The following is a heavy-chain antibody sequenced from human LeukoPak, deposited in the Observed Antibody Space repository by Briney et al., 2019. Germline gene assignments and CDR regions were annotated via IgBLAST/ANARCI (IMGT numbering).Heavy chain of an antibody. CDR3: AREVGTPQAFDI. CDR2: ISSSSSYI. J-gene: IGHJ3*02. V-gene: IGHV3-21*01. CDR1: GFTFSSYS. Sequence: GGSLRLSCAASGFTFSSYSMNWVRQAPGKGLEWVSSISSSSSYIYYADSVKGRFTISRDNAKNSLYLRTNSLRAEDTAVYYCAREVGTPQAFDIWGQGTMVTVSS. D-gene: IGHD1-26*01.